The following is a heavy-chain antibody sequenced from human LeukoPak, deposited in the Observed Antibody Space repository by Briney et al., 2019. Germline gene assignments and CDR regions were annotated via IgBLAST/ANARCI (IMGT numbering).Heavy chain of an antibody. CDR1: GFTFSSYA. D-gene: IGHD5-24*01. J-gene: IGHJ6*02. CDR2: ISYDGSNK. Sequence: GRSLRLSCAASGFTFSSYAMHWVRQAPGKGLEWVAVISYDGSNKYYADSVKGRFTISRDNSKNTLYLQMNSLRAEDTAVYYCARKGDGYIGYGMDVWGQGTTVTVSS. V-gene: IGHV3-30-3*01. CDR3: ARKGDGYIGYGMDV.